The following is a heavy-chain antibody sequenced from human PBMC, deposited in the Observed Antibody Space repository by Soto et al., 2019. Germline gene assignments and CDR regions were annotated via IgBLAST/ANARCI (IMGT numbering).Heavy chain of an antibody. CDR3: AKSLRVSMDYFDY. CDR1: GFTFSNYA. CDR2: ISAGGGST. Sequence: VGSLRLSCAASGFTFSNYAMSWVRQAPGKGLEWVSAISAGGGSTYYADSVKGRFTISRDNSKNTLYLQMNSLRAEDTAVYYCAKSLRVSMDYFDYWGQGTLVTVS. J-gene: IGHJ4*02. V-gene: IGHV3-23*01.